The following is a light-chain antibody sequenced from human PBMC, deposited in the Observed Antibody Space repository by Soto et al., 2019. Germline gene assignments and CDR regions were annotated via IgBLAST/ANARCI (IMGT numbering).Light chain of an antibody. CDR3: MQATHFPWT. CDR1: QGLVHSNGNTY. V-gene: IGKV2-24*01. Sequence: EIVMTQTQLSSPVTLGQPASISCRSSQGLVHSNGNTYLSWFQQRPGQPPRLLIHKISKRLSGGPDRFSGSGAGTDFTLKISRVEAEDVGVYYCMQATHFPWTFGQGTKVEIK. CDR2: KIS. J-gene: IGKJ1*01.